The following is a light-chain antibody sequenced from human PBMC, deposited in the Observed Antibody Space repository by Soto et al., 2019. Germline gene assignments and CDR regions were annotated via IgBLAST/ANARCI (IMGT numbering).Light chain of an antibody. CDR1: QTVSNN. Sequence: ETVMTQSPDTLSVSPGERATLSCRASQTVSNNLAWYQQKPGQAPRLLIYGATTRATGIPARFSGSGSGTDLPLTISSLQAEDFAVYYWQQYNNWPPYTFGQGNKLEIQ. CDR3: QQYNNWPPYT. CDR2: GAT. V-gene: IGKV3-15*01. J-gene: IGKJ2*01.